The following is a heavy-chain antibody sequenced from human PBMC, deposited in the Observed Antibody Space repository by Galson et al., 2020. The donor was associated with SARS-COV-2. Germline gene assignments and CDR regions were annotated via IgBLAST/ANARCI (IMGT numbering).Heavy chain of an antibody. CDR1: GDSITNSHYF. J-gene: IGHJ4*02. CDR3: ARPRHDRNFMDFDS. CDR2: VHSSGST. Sequence: SETLSLTCNVSGDSITNSHYFWGWIRQSPGKGLEWVGSVHSSGSTYNNPSLRSRVTIFVDTARNQFFLRLSSVTATDTAVYFCARPRHDRNFMDFDSWGQGTLVTVSS. D-gene: IGHD1-7*01. V-gene: IGHV4-39*01.